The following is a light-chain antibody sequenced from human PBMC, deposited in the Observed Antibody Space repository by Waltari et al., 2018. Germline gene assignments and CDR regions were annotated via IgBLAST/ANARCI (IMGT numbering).Light chain of an antibody. V-gene: IGKV1-39*01. J-gene: IGKJ2*01. Sequence: DIQMTQSPSSLSASVGDRVTITCRASQSISSYLNWYQQKPGKAPKLLIYAASSLQSGVPSRFSGSGSGTDFTLTISSLQPEDFATYYCQQSYSIPGTFGQGTKLEI. CDR1: QSISSY. CDR3: QQSYSIPGT. CDR2: AAS.